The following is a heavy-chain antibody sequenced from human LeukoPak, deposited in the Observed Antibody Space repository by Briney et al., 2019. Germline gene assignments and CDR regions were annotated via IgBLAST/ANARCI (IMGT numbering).Heavy chain of an antibody. Sequence: PGGSLTLSCAASGFTFDDYGMSWVRHAPGKGLEWVSCLNWNGDNTGYADSVKGRFTISRDNAKNSLYLQMNSLRAEDTALYYCARDRYYGSGSQKPFDYWGQGTLVTVSS. D-gene: IGHD3-10*01. V-gene: IGHV3-20*04. CDR1: GFTFDDYG. CDR2: LNWNGDNT. J-gene: IGHJ4*02. CDR3: ARDRYYGSGSQKPFDY.